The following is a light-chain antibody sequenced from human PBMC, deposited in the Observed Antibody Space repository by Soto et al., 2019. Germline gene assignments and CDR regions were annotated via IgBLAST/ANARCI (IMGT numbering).Light chain of an antibody. Sequence: QSVLTQPPSVSAAPGQKVTISCSGSTSNIGDNYVSWFQNLPGTAPKLLIYDTYKRPAGIPDRFSASKSDTSATLAITGLQTGDDADYFCGTWDSSLNSVVFGGGTKLTVL. CDR1: TSNIGDNY. CDR2: DTY. CDR3: GTWDSSLNSVV. J-gene: IGLJ2*01. V-gene: IGLV1-51*01.